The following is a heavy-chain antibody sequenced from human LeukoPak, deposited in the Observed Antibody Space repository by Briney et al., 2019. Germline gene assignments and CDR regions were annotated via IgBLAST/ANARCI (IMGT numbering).Heavy chain of an antibody. D-gene: IGHD3-3*01. CDR2: IYYSGST. Sequence: PSETLSLTCTVSGGSISIYYWSWIRQPPGKGLEWIGYIYYSGSTNYNPSLKSRVTISVDTSKNQFSLKLSSVTAADTAVYYCARDLPYYDFWSGHSWFDPWGQGTLVTVSS. CDR1: GGSISIYY. CDR3: ARDLPYYDFWSGHSWFDP. J-gene: IGHJ5*02. V-gene: IGHV4-59*12.